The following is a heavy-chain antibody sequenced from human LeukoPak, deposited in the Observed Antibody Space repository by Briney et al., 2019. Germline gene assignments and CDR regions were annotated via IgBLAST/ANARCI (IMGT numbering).Heavy chain of an antibody. J-gene: IGHJ5*02. CDR2: IYYSGST. CDR3: ARVPADYDFWSGYYHGGRGWFDP. CDR1: GGSISSGGYY. V-gene: IGHV4-31*03. Sequence: SETLSLTCTVSGGSISSGGYYWSWLRQHPGMGLEWIGYIYYSGSTYYNPSLKSRVTISVDTSKNQFSLKLSSVTAADTAVYYCARVPADYDFWSGYYHGGRGWFDPWGQGTLVSVSS. D-gene: IGHD3-3*01.